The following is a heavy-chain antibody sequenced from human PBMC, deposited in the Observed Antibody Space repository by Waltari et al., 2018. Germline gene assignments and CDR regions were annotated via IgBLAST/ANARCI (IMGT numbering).Heavy chain of an antibody. CDR1: GGTFSSYA. J-gene: IGHJ4*02. CDR3: ARSICSGGSCYCDY. CDR2: IIPNFGTA. V-gene: IGHV1-69*12. D-gene: IGHD2-15*01. Sequence: QVQLVQSGAEVKKPGSSVKVSCKASGGTFSSYAISWVRQAPGQGLEWIGGIIPNFGTANYALRFQVRVTITADESTCTAYMELSSLRSEDTAVYYCARSICSGGSCYCDYWGQGTLVTVSS.